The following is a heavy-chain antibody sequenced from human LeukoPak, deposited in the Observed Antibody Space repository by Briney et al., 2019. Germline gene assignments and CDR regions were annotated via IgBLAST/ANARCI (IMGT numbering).Heavy chain of an antibody. CDR1: GGSISSRSYY. D-gene: IGHD6-19*01. CDR2: IYDSGST. CDR3: ARDFGFGSA. J-gene: IGHJ5*02. V-gene: IGHV4-39*02. Sequence: PSETLSLTCTVSGGSISSRSYYWGWIRQPPGKGLEFIGSIYDSGSTYYNPSLKSRVTISVDTSKNQFSLKLSSVTAADTAVYYCARDFGFGSAWGQGALVTVSS.